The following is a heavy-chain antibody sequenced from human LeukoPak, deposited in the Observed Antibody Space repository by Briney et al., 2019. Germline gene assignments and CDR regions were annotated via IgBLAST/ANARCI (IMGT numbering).Heavy chain of an antibody. CDR1: GFTFSSYA. V-gene: IGHV3-30*04. CDR3: ARDYHIRSDAFDI. D-gene: IGHD2-21*01. J-gene: IGHJ3*02. CDR2: ISYDGSNK. Sequence: GGSLRLSCAASGFTFSSYAMHWVRQAPGKGLEWVAAISYDGSNKYYADSVKGRFTISRDNSKNTLYLQMNSLRAEDTAVYYCARDYHIRSDAFDIWGQGTMVTVSS.